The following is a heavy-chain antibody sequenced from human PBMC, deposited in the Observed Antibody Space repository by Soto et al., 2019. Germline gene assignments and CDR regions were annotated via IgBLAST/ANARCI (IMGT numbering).Heavy chain of an antibody. CDR1: GYTFTSYG. CDR3: ARDERSYGEPPFDY. CDR2: IKSNGGDP. Sequence: ASVKVSCKASGYTFTSYGISWVRQAPGQGLEWMGWIKSNGGDPKYAQKFQDRVTMTRDTSMNTVYLELSSLRSDDSAVYYCARDERSYGEPPFDYWG. J-gene: IGHJ4*01. V-gene: IGHV1-2*02. D-gene: IGHD3-16*01.